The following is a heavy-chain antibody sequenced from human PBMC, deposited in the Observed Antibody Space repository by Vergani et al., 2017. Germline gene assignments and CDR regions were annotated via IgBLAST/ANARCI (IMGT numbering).Heavy chain of an antibody. CDR2: IYYSGST. CDR3: ARDTTYGDYGGVDY. D-gene: IGHD4-17*01. CDR1: GGSISSGGYY. V-gene: IGHV4-31*03. J-gene: IGHJ4*02. Sequence: QVQLQESGPGLVKPSQTLSLTCTVSGGSISSGGYYWSWIRQHPGKGLEWIGYIYYSGSTYYNPSLKSRVTISLDTSKNQFSLKLSSVTAADTAVYYCARDTTYGDYGGVDYWGQGTLVTVSS.